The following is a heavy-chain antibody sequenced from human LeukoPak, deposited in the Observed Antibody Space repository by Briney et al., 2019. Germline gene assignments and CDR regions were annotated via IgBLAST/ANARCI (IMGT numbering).Heavy chain of an antibody. CDR3: AADLSLYYYDSSGPLDY. J-gene: IGHJ4*02. V-gene: IGHV1-58*02. Sequence: ASVKVSCKASGFTFTSSAMQWVRQARGQRLEWIGWIVVGSGNTNYAQKFQERVTITRDMSTSTAYMGLSSLRSEDTAVYYCAADLSLYYYDSSGPLDYWGQGTLVTVSS. D-gene: IGHD3-22*01. CDR1: GFTFTSSA. CDR2: IVVGSGNT.